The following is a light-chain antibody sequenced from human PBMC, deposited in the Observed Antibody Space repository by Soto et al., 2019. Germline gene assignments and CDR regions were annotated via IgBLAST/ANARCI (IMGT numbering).Light chain of an antibody. CDR1: QSISNW. J-gene: IGKJ2*01. V-gene: IGKV1-5*03. CDR2: KAS. Sequence: DIQMTQSPSTVSASVGDRVTITCRASQSISNWLAWYQQKPGEAPKLLIYKASTLDSGVPSRFSGSGSGPDFTLTIGSLQPDDFATYYCQQYDSYSYSFGQGTKLEIK. CDR3: QQYDSYSYS.